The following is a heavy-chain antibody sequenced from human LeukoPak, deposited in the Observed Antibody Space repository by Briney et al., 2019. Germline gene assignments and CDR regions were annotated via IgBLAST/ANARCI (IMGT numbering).Heavy chain of an antibody. V-gene: IGHV4-34*01. CDR1: GGSFSSYY. CDR2: INHTGST. J-gene: IGHJ4*02. D-gene: IGHD1-26*01. Sequence: SETLSLTCAVYGGSFSSYYWSWIRQPPGKGLEWIGEINHTGSTKYNPSLKSRVSISVDTSKNQFSLRLTSVTAADTAVYYCARDPDIVGATRLDYWGQGTLVTVSS. CDR3: ARDPDIVGATRLDY.